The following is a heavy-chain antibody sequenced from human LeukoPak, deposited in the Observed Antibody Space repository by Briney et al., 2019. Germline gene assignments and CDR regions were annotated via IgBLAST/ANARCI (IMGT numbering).Heavy chain of an antibody. V-gene: IGHV3-30*18. Sequence: GSLGLSCAASGFTFSSYGMHWVRQAPGKGLQWVSVISYDGSNKYYADSVKGRFTISRDNSRNTLYLQMNSLRAEDTAVYYCAKDYRSLPRPGYYYYGMHVWGQGTTVTVSS. D-gene: IGHD1-26*01. CDR2: ISYDGSNK. CDR1: GFTFSSYG. CDR3: AKDYRSLPRPGYYYYGMHV. J-gene: IGHJ6*02.